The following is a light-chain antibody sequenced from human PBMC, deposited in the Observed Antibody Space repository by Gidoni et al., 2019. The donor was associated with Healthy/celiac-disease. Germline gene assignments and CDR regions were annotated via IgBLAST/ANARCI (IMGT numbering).Light chain of an antibody. CDR2: DAS. CDR3: QQRSNWPPFFT. Sequence: IVLPQSPATLSLSPGERATFSCRASQRVSSYLAWYQQKPGQAPRLLIYDASNRANGIPARFSGSGSGTDFTLTISSREPEDFAVYYCQQRSNWPPFFTFGQGTRLEIK. CDR1: QRVSSY. V-gene: IGKV3-11*01. J-gene: IGKJ5*01.